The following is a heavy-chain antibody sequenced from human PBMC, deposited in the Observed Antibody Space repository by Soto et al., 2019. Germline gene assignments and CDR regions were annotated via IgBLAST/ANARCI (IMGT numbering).Heavy chain of an antibody. J-gene: IGHJ4*02. Sequence: ASVKVSCKASGYTFTSYGISWVRQAPGQGLEWMGWISAYNGNTNYAQKLQGRVTMTTDTSTSTAYMELRSLRSDDTAVYYCAREGDSSGYTYRPLHLDYWGQGTLVTSPQ. CDR1: GYTFTSYG. CDR3: AREGDSSGYTYRPLHLDY. V-gene: IGHV1-18*01. CDR2: ISAYNGNT. D-gene: IGHD3-22*01.